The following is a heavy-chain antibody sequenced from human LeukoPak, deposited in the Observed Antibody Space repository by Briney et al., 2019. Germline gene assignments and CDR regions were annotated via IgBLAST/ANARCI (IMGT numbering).Heavy chain of an antibody. Sequence: QPGGSLRLSCAASGFSFGDYTMNWVRQVPGKGLEWVSGISWNSGSIGYADSVKGRFTISRDNAKNTLYLQMNSLRAEDTAVYYCAKDGAVDYYMDVWGKGTTVTVSS. J-gene: IGHJ6*03. V-gene: IGHV3-9*01. CDR3: AKDGAVDYYMDV. CDR2: ISWNSGSI. CDR1: GFSFGDYT. D-gene: IGHD4-23*01.